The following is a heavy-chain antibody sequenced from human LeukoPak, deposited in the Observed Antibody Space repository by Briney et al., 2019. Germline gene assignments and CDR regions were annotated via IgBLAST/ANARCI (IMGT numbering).Heavy chain of an antibody. J-gene: IGHJ4*02. CDR2: ISSSSIYI. CDR1: GFTFSSYS. Sequence: PGGALRLSCSASGFTFSSYSMNLVRQAPGKGLEGVSSISSSSIYIYYADSVKGRCTISRDNAKNSLYLQMNSLRAEDTAVYYCARGPSGVGQEYYFDYWGQGTLVTVSS. CDR3: ARGPSGVGQEYYFDY. D-gene: IGHD7-27*01. V-gene: IGHV3-21*01.